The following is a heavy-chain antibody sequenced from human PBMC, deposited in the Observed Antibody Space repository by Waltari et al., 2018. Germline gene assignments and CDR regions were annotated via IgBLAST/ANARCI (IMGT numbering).Heavy chain of an antibody. CDR2: IDWDDDK. D-gene: IGHD2-15*01. Sequence: QVTLKESGPALVKPTQTLPLTCTFSGFSLSTSGMRVSWIRQPPGKALEWLARIDWDDDKFYSTSLKTRLTISKDTSKNQVVLTMTNMDPVDTATYYCARIQDNYYMDVWGKGTTVTVSS. CDR1: GFSLSTSGMR. CDR3: ARIQDNYYMDV. J-gene: IGHJ6*03. V-gene: IGHV2-70*04.